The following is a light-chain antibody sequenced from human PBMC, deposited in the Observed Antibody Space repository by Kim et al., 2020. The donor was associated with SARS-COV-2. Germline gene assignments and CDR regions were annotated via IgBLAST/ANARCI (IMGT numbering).Light chain of an antibody. CDR3: QQYTNWPRT. CDR1: QSVSTN. V-gene: IGKV3-15*01. Sequence: VSPGERATLSCRDSQSVSTNLVWYQHKPGQAPRLLIYGASTRATGIPARFSGSGSGTEFTLTISSLQSEDFAVYYCQQYTNWPRTFGQGTKVDIK. J-gene: IGKJ1*01. CDR2: GAS.